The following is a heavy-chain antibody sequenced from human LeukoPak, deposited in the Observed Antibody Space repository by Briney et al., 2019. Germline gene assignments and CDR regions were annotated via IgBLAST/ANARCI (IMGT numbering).Heavy chain of an antibody. J-gene: IGHJ4*02. D-gene: IGHD7-27*01. CDR3: AGGDLGPFNDY. Sequence: SETLSLTCTVSGGSISSSSYYWSWIRQPPGKGLEWIGYIYYSGSTNYNPSLKSRVTISVDTSKNQFSLKLSSVTAADTAVYYCAGGDLGPFNDYWGQGTLVTVSS. CDR1: GGSISSSSYY. CDR2: IYYSGST. V-gene: IGHV4-61*01.